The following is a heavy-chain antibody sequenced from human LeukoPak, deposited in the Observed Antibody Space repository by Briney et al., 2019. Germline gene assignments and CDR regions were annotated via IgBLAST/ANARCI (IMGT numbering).Heavy chain of an antibody. J-gene: IGHJ6*02. CDR3: ARSGYSSGWLYYYYGMDV. CDR1: GYTFTSYD. D-gene: IGHD6-19*01. Sequence: GASVKVSCKASGYTFTSYDINWVRQATGQGLEWMGWMNPNSGNTGYAQKFQGRVTMTRNTSISTAYMELSSLRSEDTAVYYCARSGYSSGWLYYYYGMDVWGQGTTVTVSS. V-gene: IGHV1-8*01. CDR2: MNPNSGNT.